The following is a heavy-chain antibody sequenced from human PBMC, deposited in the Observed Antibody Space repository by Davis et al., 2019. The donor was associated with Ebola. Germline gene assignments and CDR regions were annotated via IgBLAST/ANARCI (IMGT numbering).Heavy chain of an antibody. CDR2: IYYSGST. Sequence: GSLRLSCTVSGGSISSSSYYWGWIRQPPGKGLEWIGSIYYSGSTYYNPSLKSRVTISVDTSKNQFSLKLSSVTAADTAVYYCAKEMATLFDYWGQGTLVTVSS. CDR3: AKEMATLFDY. D-gene: IGHD5-24*01. V-gene: IGHV4-39*02. J-gene: IGHJ4*02. CDR1: GGSISSSSYY.